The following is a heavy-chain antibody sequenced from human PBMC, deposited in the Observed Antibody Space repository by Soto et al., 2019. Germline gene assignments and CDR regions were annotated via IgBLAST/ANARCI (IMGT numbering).Heavy chain of an antibody. Sequence: GESLKISCKGSGYSFTSYWIGWVRQMPGKGLEWMGIIYPGDSDTRYSPSFQGQVTISADKSTSTAYLQWSSLKASDTAMYYCARGLYCGGDCYSDHFDYWGQGTLVTVSS. D-gene: IGHD2-21*02. J-gene: IGHJ4*02. CDR2: IYPGDSDT. CDR1: GYSFTSYW. CDR3: ARGLYCGGDCYSDHFDY. V-gene: IGHV5-51*01.